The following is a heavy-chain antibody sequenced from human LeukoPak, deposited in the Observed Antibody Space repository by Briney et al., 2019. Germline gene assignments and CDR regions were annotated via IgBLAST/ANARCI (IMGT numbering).Heavy chain of an antibody. CDR1: GFTFSNYA. V-gene: IGHV3-11*03. CDR2: ITSTSSYT. Sequence: GGSLRLSCAASGFTFSNYAMSWIRQAPGKGLEWVSYITSTSSYTNYADSVKGRFTISRDNAKNSLYLQMNSLRAEDTAVYYCATLSSAYDYFDYWGQGTLVSVSS. CDR3: ATLSSAYDYFDY. D-gene: IGHD5-12*01. J-gene: IGHJ4*02.